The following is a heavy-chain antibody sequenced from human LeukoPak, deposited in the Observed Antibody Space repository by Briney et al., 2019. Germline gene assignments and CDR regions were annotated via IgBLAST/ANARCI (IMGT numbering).Heavy chain of an antibody. V-gene: IGHV3-21*01. CDR1: GFTFSSYS. D-gene: IGHD2-15*01. CDR2: ISSSSRYI. CDR3: AREGVPYCSGGSCYPNWFDP. Sequence: GGSLRLSCAASGFTFSSYSMNWVRQAPGKGLEWVSSISSSSRYIYYADSVKGRFTISRDNAKNSLYLQMNSLRAEDTAVYYCAREGVPYCSGGSCYPNWFDPWGQGTLVTVSS. J-gene: IGHJ5*02.